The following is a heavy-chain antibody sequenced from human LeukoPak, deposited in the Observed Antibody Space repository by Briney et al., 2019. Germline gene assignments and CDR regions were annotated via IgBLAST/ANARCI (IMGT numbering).Heavy chain of an antibody. Sequence: ASVKVSCKASGYTFTGYYMHWVRQAPGQGLEWMGRINPNSGGTNYAQKFRGRVTMTRDTSISTAYMELSRLRSDDTAVYYCASFGPDWLVYFDYWGQGTLVTVSS. J-gene: IGHJ4*02. CDR2: INPNSGGT. CDR1: GYTFTGYY. D-gene: IGHD3/OR15-3a*01. V-gene: IGHV1-2*06. CDR3: ASFGPDWLVYFDY.